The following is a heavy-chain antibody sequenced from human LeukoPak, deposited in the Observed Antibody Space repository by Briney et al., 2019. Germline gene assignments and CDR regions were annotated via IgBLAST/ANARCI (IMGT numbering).Heavy chain of an antibody. CDR2: IYYSGST. D-gene: IGHD3-16*01. Sequence: SDTLSLTCTVSGGSISSHYWSWIRQPPGKGLEWIGYIYYSGSTNYNPSLKSRVTISVDTSKNQFSLKLSSVTAADTAVYYCARGGRQDVWGIGTTVTVSS. V-gene: IGHV4-59*11. CDR3: ARGGRQDV. J-gene: IGHJ6*04. CDR1: GGSISSHY.